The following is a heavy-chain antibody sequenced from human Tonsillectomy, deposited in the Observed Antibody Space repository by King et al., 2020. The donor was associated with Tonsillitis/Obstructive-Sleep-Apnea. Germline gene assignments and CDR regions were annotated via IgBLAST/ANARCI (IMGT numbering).Heavy chain of an antibody. CDR3: ARGHTAFFDS. CDR2: IHYSGIT. D-gene: IGHD2-21*02. J-gene: IGHJ4*02. CDR1: GGSITTYY. Sequence: QLQESGPGLVKPPETLSLTCTISGGSITTYYWSWIRQPPGKGLEWIGYIHYSGITNYNPSFKSRVAISVDTPKNQFSLKLSSVTAADTALYFCARGHTAFFDSWGSGILVTVSS. V-gene: IGHV4-59*01.